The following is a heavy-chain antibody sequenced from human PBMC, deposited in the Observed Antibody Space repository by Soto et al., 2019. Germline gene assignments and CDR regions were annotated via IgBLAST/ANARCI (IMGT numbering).Heavy chain of an antibody. J-gene: IGHJ5*02. V-gene: IGHV4-4*02. CDR1: GGSISSSNW. D-gene: IGHD3-9*01. CDR2: IYPSGST. CDR3: AAVLLYFVRSYYHPLDP. Sequence: SETLSLTCAVSGGSISSSNWWSWVRQPPAKGLEWIGEIYPSGSTNYNPSLNSRVTISVDKSKNQSPLKLSSVTAADTAVYYCAAVLLYFVRSYYHPLDPWGQGTLVTVS.